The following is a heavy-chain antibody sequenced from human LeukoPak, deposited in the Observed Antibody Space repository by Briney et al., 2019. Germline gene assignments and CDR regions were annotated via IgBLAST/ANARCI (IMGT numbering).Heavy chain of an antibody. D-gene: IGHD3-10*02. V-gene: IGHV1-2*02. CDR2: INPNSGGT. CDR1: GYTFTFYY. J-gene: IGHJ4*02. CDR3: ARDVPDY. Sequence: ASVTVSCTASGYTFTFYYIHWVRQAPGQGLEWMGWINPNSGGTNYAQKFQGRVTMTRDTSISTAYMELSSLRSDDTAVYYCARDVPDYWGQGTLVTVSS.